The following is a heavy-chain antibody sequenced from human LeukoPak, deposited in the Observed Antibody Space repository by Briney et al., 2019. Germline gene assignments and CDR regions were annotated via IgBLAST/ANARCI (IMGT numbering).Heavy chain of an antibody. J-gene: IGHJ5*02. CDR3: ARLRDWFDP. Sequence: RPSETLSLTCAVYGGSFSGYYWSWIRQPPGKGLEWIGYIYYSGSTNYNPSPKSRVTISVVTSKNQFSLKLSSVTAADTAVYYCARLRDWFDPWGQGTLVTVSS. V-gene: IGHV4-59*01. CDR1: GGSFSGYY. CDR2: IYYSGST.